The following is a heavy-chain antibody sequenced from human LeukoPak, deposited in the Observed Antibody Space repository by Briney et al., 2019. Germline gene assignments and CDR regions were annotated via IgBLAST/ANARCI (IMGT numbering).Heavy chain of an antibody. CDR2: MNPNSGNT. CDR3: ARGATTTRFGRFDP. V-gene: IGHV1-8*03. Sequence: ASVKVSCKASGYTFTSYDINWVRQATGQGLEWMGWMNPNSGNTGYAQKFQGRVTITRNTSISTAYMELSSLRSEDTAVYYCARGATTTRFGRFDPWGQGTLVIVSS. CDR1: GYTFTSYD. J-gene: IGHJ5*02. D-gene: IGHD4-17*01.